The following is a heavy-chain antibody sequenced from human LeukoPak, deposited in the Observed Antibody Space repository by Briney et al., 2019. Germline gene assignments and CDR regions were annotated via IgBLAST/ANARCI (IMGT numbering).Heavy chain of an antibody. J-gene: IGHJ6*03. V-gene: IGHV4-61*05. CDR3: ARGLQQLVDYNYYYMDV. D-gene: IGHD6-6*01. Sequence: NSSETLSLTCTVSGGSISSSSYCWGWIRQPPGKGLEWIGYIYYSGSTNYNPSLKSRVTISVDTSKNQFSLKLSSVTAADTAVYYCARGLQQLVDYNYYYMDVWGKGTTVTVSS. CDR1: GGSISSSSYC. CDR2: IYYSGST.